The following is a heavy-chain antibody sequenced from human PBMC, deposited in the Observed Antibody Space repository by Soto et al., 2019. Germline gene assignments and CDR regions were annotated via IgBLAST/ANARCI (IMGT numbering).Heavy chain of an antibody. Sequence: PGGSLRLSCAASGFTFSSYWMSWVRQAPGKGLEWVANIKQDGSEKYYVDSVKGRFTISRDNAKNSLYLQMNSLRAEDTAVYYCAKPPVSSGYYYAGYWGQGTLVTVSS. CDR3: AKPPVSSGYYYAGY. V-gene: IGHV3-7*03. J-gene: IGHJ4*02. CDR1: GFTFSSYW. D-gene: IGHD3-22*01. CDR2: IKQDGSEK.